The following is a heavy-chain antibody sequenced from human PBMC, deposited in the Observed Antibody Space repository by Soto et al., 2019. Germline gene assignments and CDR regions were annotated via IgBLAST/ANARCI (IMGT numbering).Heavy chain of an antibody. Sequence: QVQLVESGGGVVQPGRSLRLSCAASGFTFSSYGMHWVRQAPGKGLEWVAVISYDGSNKYYADSVKGRFTISRNNSKNTLYLQMNSLRAEDTAVYYCAKGESCNYYYGMDVWGQGTTVTVSS. V-gene: IGHV3-30*18. D-gene: IGHD2-15*01. CDR1: GFTFSSYG. J-gene: IGHJ6*02. CDR2: ISYDGSNK. CDR3: AKGESCNYYYGMDV.